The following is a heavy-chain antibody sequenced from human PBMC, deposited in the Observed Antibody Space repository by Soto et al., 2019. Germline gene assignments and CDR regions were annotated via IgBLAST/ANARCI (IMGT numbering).Heavy chain of an antibody. CDR1: GGSISSSGYY. J-gene: IGHJ3*01. CDR3: ASYYDSSGYYAYPDAFDF. Sequence: PSETLSLTCTVSGGSISSSGYYWGWIRQPPEKGLEWIGSIYYSGSTYYNPSLKSRVTISVDTSKNQFSLKLSSVTAADTAVYYCASYYDSSGYYAYPDAFDFWGQGTMVTVSS. CDR2: IYYSGST. D-gene: IGHD3-22*01. V-gene: IGHV4-39*01.